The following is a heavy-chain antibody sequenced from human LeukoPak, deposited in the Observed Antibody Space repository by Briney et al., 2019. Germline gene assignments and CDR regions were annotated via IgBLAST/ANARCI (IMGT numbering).Heavy chain of an antibody. CDR3: ARDPRSSWGGFDY. J-gene: IGHJ4*02. V-gene: IGHV4-4*02. CDR2: IYHSGST. CDR1: GGSISSSNW. D-gene: IGHD6-13*01. Sequence: SETLSLTCAVSGGSISSSNWWSWVRQPPGKGLEWIEEIYHSGSTNYNPSLKSRVTISVDKSKNQFSLKLSSVTAADTAVYYCARDPRSSWGGFDYWGQGTLVTVSS.